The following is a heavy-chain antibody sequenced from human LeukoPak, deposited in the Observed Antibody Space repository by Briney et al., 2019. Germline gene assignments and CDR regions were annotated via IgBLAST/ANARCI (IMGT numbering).Heavy chain of an antibody. CDR3: ARDPSSSWYEGAFDI. CDR2: ISGSGGST. Sequence: GGSLRLSCAASGFTFSSYAMSWVRQAPGKGLEWVSAISGSGGSTYYADSVKGRFTISRDNAKNSLYLQMNSLRAEDTAVYYCARDPSSSWYEGAFDIWGQGTMVTVSS. CDR1: GFTFSSYA. D-gene: IGHD6-13*01. J-gene: IGHJ3*02. V-gene: IGHV3-23*01.